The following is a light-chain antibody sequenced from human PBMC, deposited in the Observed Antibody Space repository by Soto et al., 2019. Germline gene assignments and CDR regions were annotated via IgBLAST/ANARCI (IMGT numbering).Light chain of an antibody. CDR2: ANN. Sequence: QSVLTQPPSASGTPGQRVTISCSGSSSNIGNDYVSWYQQLPGTAPKLLIYANNQRPSGIPDRFSGSKSGTSATLGITGLQTGDEADYYCGTWDSSLRAYVFGTGTKVTVL. CDR1: SSNIGNDY. J-gene: IGLJ1*01. CDR3: GTWDSSLRAYV. V-gene: IGLV1-51*01.